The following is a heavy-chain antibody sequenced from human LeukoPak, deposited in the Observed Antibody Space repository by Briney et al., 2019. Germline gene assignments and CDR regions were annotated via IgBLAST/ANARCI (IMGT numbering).Heavy chain of an antibody. CDR1: GYNFASFW. J-gene: IGHJ4*02. D-gene: IGHD6-6*01. V-gene: IGHV5-51*01. Sequence: GESLKISCKGAGYNFASFWIAWVRQMPGEGLEWMAIIYPGDSDTRYSPSFQSQVTISVDKSINTAYLQWSSLKASDSAMYYCARRESRSSPYYFDFWGQGTLVTVSS. CDR3: ARRESRSSPYYFDF. CDR2: IYPGDSDT.